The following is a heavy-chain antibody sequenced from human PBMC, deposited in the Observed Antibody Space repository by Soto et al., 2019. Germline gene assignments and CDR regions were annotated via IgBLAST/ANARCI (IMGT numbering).Heavy chain of an antibody. Sequence: SETLSLTCTVSGGSLGSYYWSWIRQPPGNGLEWIGYVFYTGRANYNPSLKSRVSISLDTSNYQFSLKLSSVTAADTAVYYCARDTRYGSSQAAANYYYYYGMDVWGQGTTVTVSS. J-gene: IGHJ6*02. CDR2: VFYTGRA. CDR1: GGSLGSYY. V-gene: IGHV4-59*12. D-gene: IGHD6-13*01. CDR3: ARDTRYGSSQAAANYYYYYGMDV.